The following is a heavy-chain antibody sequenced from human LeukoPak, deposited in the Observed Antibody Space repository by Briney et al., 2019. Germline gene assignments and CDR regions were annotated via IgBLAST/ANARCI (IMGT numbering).Heavy chain of an antibody. J-gene: IGHJ6*02. CDR2: IYYTGST. CDR1: GGSISSYY. Sequence: SEALSLTCTVSGGSISSYYWSWIRQPPGKGLEWIGYIYYTGSTNYNPSLKSRVTISVDTSKNQFSLKLSSVTAADTAVYYCARDRVGATPGYYYYGMDVWGQGTTVTVSS. V-gene: IGHV4-59*01. CDR3: ARDRVGATPGYYYYGMDV. D-gene: IGHD1-26*01.